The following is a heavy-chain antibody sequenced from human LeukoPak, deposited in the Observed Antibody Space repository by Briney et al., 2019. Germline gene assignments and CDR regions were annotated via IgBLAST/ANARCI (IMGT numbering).Heavy chain of an antibody. Sequence: GGSLRLSCAASGFTFSNAWMSWVRQAPGKGLEWVGRIKSKTDGETTDYAAPVKGRFTISRDDSKNTLYLQMNSLKTEDTAVYYCTRPVYGYYYGMDVWGQGTTVTVSS. J-gene: IGHJ6*02. CDR1: GFTFSNAW. V-gene: IGHV3-15*01. CDR2: IKSKTDGETT. CDR3: TRPVYGYYYGMDV. D-gene: IGHD3-10*01.